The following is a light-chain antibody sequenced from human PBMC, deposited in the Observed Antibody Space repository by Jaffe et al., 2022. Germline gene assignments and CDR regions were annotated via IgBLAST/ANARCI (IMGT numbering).Light chain of an antibody. CDR3: SSYSGRENPDVV. J-gene: IGLJ3*02. Sequence: QSALTQPPSASGSPGQSVTISCTGSSSDVGSYNFVSWYQQHPGKAPKLMMFEVSRRPSGVPDRFSGSKSGNTASLTVSGLQAEDEADYYCSSYSGRENPDVVFGEGTKLTVL. CDR2: EVS. V-gene: IGLV2-8*01. CDR1: SSDVGSYNF.